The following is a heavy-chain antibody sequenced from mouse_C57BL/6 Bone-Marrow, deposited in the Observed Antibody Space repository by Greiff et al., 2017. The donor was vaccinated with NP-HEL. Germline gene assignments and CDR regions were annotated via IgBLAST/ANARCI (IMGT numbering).Heavy chain of an antibody. D-gene: IGHD2-10*01. J-gene: IGHJ1*03. CDR1: GFTFSNYW. Sequence: EVQGVESGGGLVQPGGSMKLSCVASGFTFSNYWMNWVRQSPEKGLEWVAQIRLKSDNYATHYAESVKGRFTISRDDSKSSVYLQMNNLRAEDTGIYYCTGLLWGFDVWGTGTTVTVSS. CDR2: IRLKSDNYAT. V-gene: IGHV6-3*01. CDR3: TGLLWGFDV.